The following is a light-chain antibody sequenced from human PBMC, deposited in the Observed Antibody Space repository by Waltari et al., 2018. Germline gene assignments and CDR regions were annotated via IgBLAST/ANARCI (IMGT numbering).Light chain of an antibody. Sequence: DIQMTQSPSTLSASVGGRVTITCRASQSISSWLAWYQQKPGKAPKLLIYKASSLESGVPSRFGGSGSGTEFTLTISSLQPDDFATYYCQQYNSYSFTFGPGTKVDIK. V-gene: IGKV1-5*03. CDR1: QSISSW. J-gene: IGKJ3*01. CDR2: KAS. CDR3: QQYNSYSFT.